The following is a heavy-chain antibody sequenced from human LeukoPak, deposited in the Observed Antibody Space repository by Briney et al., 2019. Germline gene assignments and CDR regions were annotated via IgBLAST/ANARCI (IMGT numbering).Heavy chain of an antibody. CDR1: GESFSGYY. CDR2: INHSGSI. Sequence: PSETLSLTCAVYGESFSGYYWNWIRQSPGKGLEWIGKINHSGSINYNPSLKSRVTISVDTSKNQFSLKLSSVTAADTAVYYCARGVQVYYYYYYYMDVWGKGTTVTVSS. J-gene: IGHJ6*03. D-gene: IGHD2-8*01. CDR3: ARGVQVYYYYYYYMDV. V-gene: IGHV4-34*01.